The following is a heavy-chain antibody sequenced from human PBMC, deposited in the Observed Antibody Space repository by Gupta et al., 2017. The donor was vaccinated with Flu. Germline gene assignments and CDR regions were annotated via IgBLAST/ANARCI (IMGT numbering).Heavy chain of an antibody. D-gene: IGHD3-22*01. CDR2: IYYSGST. Sequence: WSRQPPGKGLEWIGSIYYSGSTYYNPSLKSRVTISVDTSKNQFSLKLSSVTAADTAVYYCAGYYYDSGVFDYWGQGTLVTVSS. V-gene: IGHV4-39*01. CDR3: AGYYYDSGVFDY. J-gene: IGHJ4*02.